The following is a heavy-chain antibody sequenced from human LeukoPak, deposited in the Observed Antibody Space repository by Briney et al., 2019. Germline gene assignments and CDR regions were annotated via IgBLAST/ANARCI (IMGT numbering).Heavy chain of an antibody. CDR2: IKTDGSEK. CDR3: AREVYSSGWSSFDY. D-gene: IGHD6-19*01. V-gene: IGHV3-7*01. Sequence: GGPLRLSCAASGFTFSSYWMSWVRQAPGKGLEWVANIKTDGSEKDCIDSVKGRSTISRDNAKNTLYLQMNSLRAEDTAVYYCAREVYSSGWSSFDYWGQGTLVTVSS. CDR1: GFTFSSYW. J-gene: IGHJ4*02.